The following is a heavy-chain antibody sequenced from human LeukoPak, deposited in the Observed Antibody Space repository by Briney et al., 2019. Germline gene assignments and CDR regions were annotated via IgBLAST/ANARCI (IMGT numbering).Heavy chain of an antibody. CDR3: ARDSNPPQLIDS. CDR1: GFRFSIYA. CDR2: IDSGATDI. Sequence: GGSLRLSCAASGFRFSIYAMNWVRQAPGKGLEWISYIDSGATDILYADSVKGRFTISRDDAKNLLFLQMTSLTAGDTAVYYCARDSNPPQLIDSWGRGTQVTVSA. J-gene: IGHJ4*02. D-gene: IGHD1-1*01. V-gene: IGHV3-21*05.